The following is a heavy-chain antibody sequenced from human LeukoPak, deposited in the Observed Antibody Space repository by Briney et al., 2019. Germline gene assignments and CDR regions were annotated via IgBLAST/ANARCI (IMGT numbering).Heavy chain of an antibody. CDR2: VYFTGNT. CDR3: ARYCLSTTCYRGFDY. D-gene: IGHD2-2*02. Sequence: SETLSLTCSVSGVSIDSNGYYWGYIRQPPGKGLEWIANVYFTGNTYYNPSLKSRLTISVDTSKNQFSLKLTSVTAADTAVYYCARYCLSTTCYRGFDYWGQGTLVTVSS. V-gene: IGHV4-39*01. J-gene: IGHJ4*02. CDR1: GVSIDSNGYY.